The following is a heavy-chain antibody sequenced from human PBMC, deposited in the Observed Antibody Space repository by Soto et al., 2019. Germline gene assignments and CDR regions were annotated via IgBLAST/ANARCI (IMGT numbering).Heavy chain of an antibody. CDR1: GYTFTGYY. D-gene: IGHD2-2*01. J-gene: IGHJ6*02. CDR3: ARDHCSSTSCHDYYYYYGMDV. V-gene: IGHV1-2*04. Sequence: ASVKVSCKASGYTFTGYYMHWVRQAPGQGLEWMGWINPNSGGTNYAQKFQGWVTMTRDTSISTAYMELSRLRSDDTAVYYCARDHCSSTSCHDYYYYYGMDVRGQGTTVTVSS. CDR2: INPNSGGT.